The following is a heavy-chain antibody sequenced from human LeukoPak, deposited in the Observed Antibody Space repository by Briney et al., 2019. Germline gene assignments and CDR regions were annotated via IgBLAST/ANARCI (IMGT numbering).Heavy chain of an antibody. CDR3: AKGGSAVAGTRPLRD. J-gene: IGHJ4*02. CDR2: IDQDGSET. Sequence: PGGSLRLSCTLSGFTPIGYWMTWVRQAPGKGLEWVANIDQDGSETFYVDSVKGRFTISRDNAKKSLFLEMNSLRAEDTALYYCAKGGSAVAGTRPLRDWGQGTLVTVSS. D-gene: IGHD6-19*01. CDR1: GFTPIGYW. V-gene: IGHV3-7*03.